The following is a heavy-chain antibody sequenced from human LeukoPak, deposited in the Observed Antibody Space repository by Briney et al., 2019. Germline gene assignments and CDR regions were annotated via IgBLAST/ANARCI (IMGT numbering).Heavy chain of an antibody. CDR3: ARVYSSSFWY. CDR1: GGSFSGYY. D-gene: IGHD6-6*01. V-gene: IGHV4-34*01. J-gene: IGHJ4*02. Sequence: ETLSLTCAVYGGSFSGYYWSWIRQPPGKGLEWIGEINHSGSTNYNPSLKSRVTISVDTSKNQFSLKLSSVTAADTAVYYCARVYSSSFWYWGQGTLVTVSS. CDR2: INHSGST.